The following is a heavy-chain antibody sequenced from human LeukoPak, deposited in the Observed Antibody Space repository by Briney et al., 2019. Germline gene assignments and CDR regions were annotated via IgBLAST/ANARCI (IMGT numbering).Heavy chain of an antibody. Sequence: PGGSRRLSCAASGFTFDDYAMHWVRQAPGKGLEWVSGISWNSGGIGYADSVKGRFTISRDNAKNSLYLQMNSLRAEDTALYYCAKDLFTMVRGVLKSWGQGTLVTVSS. CDR1: GFTFDDYA. V-gene: IGHV3-9*01. D-gene: IGHD3-10*01. J-gene: IGHJ4*02. CDR2: ISWNSGGI. CDR3: AKDLFTMVRGVLKS.